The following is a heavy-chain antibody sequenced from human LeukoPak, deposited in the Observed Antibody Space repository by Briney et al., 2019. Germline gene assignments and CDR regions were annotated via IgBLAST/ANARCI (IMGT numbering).Heavy chain of an antibody. CDR1: GYTFTSYY. J-gene: IGHJ4*02. Sequence: GASVEVSCKASGYTFTSYYMHWVRQAPGQGLEWMGIINPSGGSTSYAQKFQGRVTMTRDTSTSTVYMELSSLRSEDTAVYYCARDGNFAVAGTEFFDYWGQGTLVTVSS. V-gene: IGHV1-46*01. D-gene: IGHD6-19*01. CDR3: ARDGNFAVAGTEFFDY. CDR2: INPSGGST.